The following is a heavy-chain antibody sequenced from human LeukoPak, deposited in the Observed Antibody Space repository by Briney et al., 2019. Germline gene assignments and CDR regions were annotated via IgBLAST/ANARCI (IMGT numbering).Heavy chain of an antibody. V-gene: IGHV1-18*01. Sequence: ASVKVSCKASGYTFTSYGISWVRQAPGQGLEWMGWISAYNGNTNYAQKLQGRVTMTTDTSTSTAYMELRSLRSDDTAVYYCARVDSSGYYSEDGYFDYWGQGTLVTVSS. CDR2: ISAYNGNT. CDR1: GYTFTSYG. D-gene: IGHD3-22*01. CDR3: ARVDSSGYYSEDGYFDY. J-gene: IGHJ4*02.